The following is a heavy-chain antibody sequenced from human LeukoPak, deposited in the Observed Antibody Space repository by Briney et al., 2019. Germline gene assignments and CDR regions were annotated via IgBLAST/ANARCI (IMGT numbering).Heavy chain of an antibody. CDR3: AGNWNLGGMDV. CDR2: ISSRSTYI. D-gene: IGHD1-1*01. CDR1: GFTFSDYY. V-gene: IGHV3-21*01. Sequence: GGSLRLSCSASGFTFSDYYMNWVRQAPGKGLEWVSSISSRSTYIYYADSVKGRFTISRDNVKNSLFLQMNSLRAEDTAVYYCAGNWNLGGMDVWGRGTTVTVSS. J-gene: IGHJ6*02.